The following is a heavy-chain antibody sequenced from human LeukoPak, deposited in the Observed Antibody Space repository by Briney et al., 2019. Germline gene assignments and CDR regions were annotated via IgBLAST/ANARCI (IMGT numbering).Heavy chain of an antibody. V-gene: IGHV1-69*05. D-gene: IGHD3-9*01. J-gene: IGHJ4*02. CDR2: IIPIFGTA. Sequence: GASVKVSCKASGGTFSSYAISWVRQAPGQGLEWMGGIIPIFGTANYAQKFQGRVTITTDGSTSTAYMELSSLRSEDTAVYYCARGRPLRYFDWLLGGLDYWGQGTLVTVSS. CDR1: GGTFSSYA. CDR3: ARGRPLRYFDWLLGGLDY.